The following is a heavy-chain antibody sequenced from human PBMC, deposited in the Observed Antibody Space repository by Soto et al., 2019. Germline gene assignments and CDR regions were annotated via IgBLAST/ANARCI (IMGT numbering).Heavy chain of an antibody. CDR2: IYWDDDK. CDR3: AHLGGGYFAY. V-gene: IGHV2-5*02. CDR1: GFSLSTSRVG. D-gene: IGHD3-16*01. J-gene: IGHJ4*02. Sequence: QITLKESGPPLVKPTQTLTLTCTFSGFSLSTSRVGVAWIRQPPGKALEWLALIYWDDDKRYSPSLKSRLTIXXDTSKNRVVLTMTSMDPVDTATYYCAHLGGGYFAYWGQGTLVSVSS.